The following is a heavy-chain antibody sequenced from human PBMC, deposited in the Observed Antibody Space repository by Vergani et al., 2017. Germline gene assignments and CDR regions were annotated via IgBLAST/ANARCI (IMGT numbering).Heavy chain of an antibody. Sequence: QVQLQESGPGLVKPSETLSLTCTVSGGSISSYYWSWIRQPPGKVLEWIGYIYYSGSTNYNPSRKSRVTISVDTSKNQFSLKLSSVTAAATAVYYCARVEMATEGPLHYYYGMDVWGQGTTVTVS. V-gene: IGHV4-59*01. CDR1: GGSISSYY. CDR2: IYYSGST. CDR3: ARVEMATEGPLHYYYGMDV. J-gene: IGHJ6*02. D-gene: IGHD5-24*01.